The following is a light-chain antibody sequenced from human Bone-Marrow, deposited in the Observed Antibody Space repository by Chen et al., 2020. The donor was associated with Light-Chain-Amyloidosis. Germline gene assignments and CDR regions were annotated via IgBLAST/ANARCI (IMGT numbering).Light chain of an antibody. CDR3: QQYSTSPLT. J-gene: IGKJ4*01. V-gene: IGKV3-20*01. CDR1: QSISSTY. Sequence: EIVFTQSPGTLSLSPGDRATLSCRTSQSISSTYLAWYQQKPGQAPRLLIYGVSSRATGIADRFSGSGSGTDFTLTISRLEPEDFAVYYCQQYSTSPLTFGGGTKVEIK. CDR2: GVS.